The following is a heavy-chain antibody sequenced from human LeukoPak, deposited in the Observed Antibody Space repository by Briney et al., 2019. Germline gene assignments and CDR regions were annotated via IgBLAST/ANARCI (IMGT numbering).Heavy chain of an antibody. CDR2: ISYDGSNK. D-gene: IGHD6-13*01. V-gene: IGHV3-30*18. Sequence: PGRSLRLSCAASGFTFNSYGMHWVRQAPGKGLEWVAVISYDGSNKYYADSVKGRFTISRDNSKNTLYLQMNSLRAEDTAVYYCAKDGSSWYYFDYWGQGTLVTVSS. J-gene: IGHJ4*02. CDR1: GFTFNSYG. CDR3: AKDGSSWYYFDY.